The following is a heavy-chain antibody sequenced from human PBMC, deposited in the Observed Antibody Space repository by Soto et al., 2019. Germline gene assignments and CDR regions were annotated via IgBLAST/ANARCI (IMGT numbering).Heavy chain of an antibody. CDR2: IIPIFGTA. CDR1: GGTFSSYA. V-gene: IGHV1-69*13. CDR3: ASLAARLYYYGMDV. D-gene: IGHD6-13*01. Sequence: SVKVSCKASGGTFSSYAISWARQAPGQGLEWMGGIIPIFGTANYAQKFQGRVTITADESTSTAYMELSSLRSEDTAVYYCASLAARLYYYGMDVWGQGTTVPVS. J-gene: IGHJ6*02.